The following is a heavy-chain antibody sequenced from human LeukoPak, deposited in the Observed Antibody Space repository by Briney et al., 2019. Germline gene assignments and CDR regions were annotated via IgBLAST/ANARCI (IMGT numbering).Heavy chain of an antibody. CDR1: GDSVSSNNAT. D-gene: IGHD6-19*01. CDR2: TYYRSKWYN. CDR3: ARDRAVAGTINWLDH. Sequence: SQTPSLTCALSGDSVSSNNATWNWMGQSPSRGLEWLGRTYYRSKWYNDYAVSVKSRITVNPDTSKNQFSLQLNSVTPEDTAVYYCARDRAVAGTINWLDHWGQGTLVTVSS. J-gene: IGHJ5*02. V-gene: IGHV6-1*01.